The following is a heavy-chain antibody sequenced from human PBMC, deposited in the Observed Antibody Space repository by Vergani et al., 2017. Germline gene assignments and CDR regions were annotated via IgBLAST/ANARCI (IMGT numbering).Heavy chain of an antibody. J-gene: IGHJ4*02. CDR3: GRLPYQPAVDN. D-gene: IGHD2-2*01. V-gene: IGHV4-39*02. CDR1: GASVSSSVSSSGYS. Sequence: QVRLQESGPGLVKPSETLSLTCTFSGASVSSSVSSSGYSWGWLRQPPGKGLEWIASLSYRGNSYYSPSLRSRLTISVDTSKNHLSLKLTSVTAADTAVYYRGRLPYQPAVDNWGQGTLVTVSS. CDR2: LSYRGNS.